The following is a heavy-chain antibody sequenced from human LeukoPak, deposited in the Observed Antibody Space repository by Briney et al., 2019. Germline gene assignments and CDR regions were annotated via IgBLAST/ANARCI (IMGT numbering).Heavy chain of an antibody. V-gene: IGHV1-46*01. CDR1: GYTFTSYY. CDR2: INPSGGST. Sequence: GASVKVSCKASGYTFTSYYMHWVRQAPGQGLEWMGIINPSGGSTSYAQKLQGRVTMTTDTSTSTAYMELRSLRSDDTAVYYCARERFFGHTLGKDYWGQGTLVTVSS. J-gene: IGHJ4*02. D-gene: IGHD3-3*01. CDR3: ARERFFGHTLGKDY.